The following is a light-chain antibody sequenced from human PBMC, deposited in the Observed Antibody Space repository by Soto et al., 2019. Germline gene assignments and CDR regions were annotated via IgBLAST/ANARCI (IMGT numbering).Light chain of an antibody. J-gene: IGKJ5*01. CDR1: QSVGSN. Sequence: EIVLTQSPATLYLPPEERATLSCRASQSVGSNLAWHQQKPGQAPRLLIYDASIRATGIPARFSGSGSGTDLPLSICSREPEDFTDYYCQRGTNWITIDQGKRLDIQ. CDR3: QRGTNWIT. V-gene: IGKV3-11*01. CDR2: DAS.